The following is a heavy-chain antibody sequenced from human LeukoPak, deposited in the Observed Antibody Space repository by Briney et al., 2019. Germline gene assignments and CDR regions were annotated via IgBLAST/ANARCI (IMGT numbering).Heavy chain of an antibody. V-gene: IGHV1-18*01. CDR1: GYTFTSYG. Sequence: ASVKVSCKASGYTFTSYGISWVRQAPGQGLEWMGWISAYNGNTNYAQKPQGRVTMTTDTSTSTAYMELRSLRSDDTAVYYCARDEIGIAAAGLDYWGQGTLVTVSS. CDR3: ARDEIGIAAAGLDY. J-gene: IGHJ4*02. D-gene: IGHD6-13*01. CDR2: ISAYNGNT.